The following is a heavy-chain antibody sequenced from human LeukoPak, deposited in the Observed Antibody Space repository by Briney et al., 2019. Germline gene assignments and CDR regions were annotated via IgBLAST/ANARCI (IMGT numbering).Heavy chain of an antibody. D-gene: IGHD4-23*01. Sequence: ASVKVSCTASGYTFTSYYMHWVRQAPGQGLEWLGAINPSGGTTSYAQKFQGRVTMTRDTSTSTVYMELSSLRSEDTAVYYCARSYGSNPGYFDYWGQGTLVTVSS. CDR2: INPSGGTT. J-gene: IGHJ4*02. V-gene: IGHV1-46*01. CDR1: GYTFTSYY. CDR3: ARSYGSNPGYFDY.